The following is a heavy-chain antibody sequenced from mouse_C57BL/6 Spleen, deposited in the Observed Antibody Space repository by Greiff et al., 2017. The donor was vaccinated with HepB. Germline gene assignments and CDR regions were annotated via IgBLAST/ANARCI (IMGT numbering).Heavy chain of an antibody. CDR1: GYTFTEYT. D-gene: IGHD2-5*01. CDR2: FYPGSGSI. CDR3: ARHEERGYSNYVYWYFDV. V-gene: IGHV1-62-2*01. J-gene: IGHJ1*03. Sequence: QVQLQQSGAELVKPGASVKLSCKASGYTFTEYTIHWVKQRSGQGLEWIGWFYPGSGSIKYNEKFKDKATLTADKSSSTVYMELSRLTSEDSAVYFCARHEERGYSNYVYWYFDVWGTGTTVTVSS.